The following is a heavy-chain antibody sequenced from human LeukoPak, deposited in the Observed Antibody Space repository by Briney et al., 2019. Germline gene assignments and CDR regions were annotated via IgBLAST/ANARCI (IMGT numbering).Heavy chain of an antibody. V-gene: IGHV3-66*01. CDR2: ISGGGST. D-gene: IGHD7-27*01. CDR1: VFTVSSKY. J-gene: IGHJ3*02. Sequence: GGSLRLSCAASVFTVSSKYMSGVRQAPGKGLEWVSLISGGGSTYYADSVKGRFTISRDNSKNTLYLQMNSLRAEDTAVYYCARVPGAYSDAFDIWGQGTMVTVSS. CDR3: ARVPGAYSDAFDI.